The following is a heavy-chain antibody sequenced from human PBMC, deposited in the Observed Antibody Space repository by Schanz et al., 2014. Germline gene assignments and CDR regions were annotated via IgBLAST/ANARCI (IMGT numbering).Heavy chain of an antibody. Sequence: EVQLVESEGGLVQPGGSLRLSCAGSGFSFSDYWMGWVRQAPGKGLEWVANIKKDGSENYYADPVKGRFIISRDNAKSSQYLQMNILREEDTAIYYCVRDSTGDWENFGGPPPSRDDNWGQGTLVTVSS. V-gene: IGHV3-7*01. CDR1: GFSFSDYW. D-gene: IGHD3-10*01. CDR3: VRDSTGDWENFGGPPPSRDDN. CDR2: IKKDGSEN. J-gene: IGHJ4*02.